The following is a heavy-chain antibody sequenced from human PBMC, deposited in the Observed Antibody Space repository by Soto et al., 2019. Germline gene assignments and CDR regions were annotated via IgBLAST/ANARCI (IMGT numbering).Heavy chain of an antibody. J-gene: IGHJ4*02. D-gene: IGHD6-19*01. Sequence: SETLSLTCTVSGGSISSSSYYWGWIRQPPGKGLEWIGSIYYSGSTYYNPSLKSRVTISVDTSKNQFSLKLSSVTAADTAVYYCARIYRWLEYYFDYWGQGTLVTVSS. CDR2: IYYSGST. CDR1: GGSISSSSYY. V-gene: IGHV4-39*01. CDR3: ARIYRWLEYYFDY.